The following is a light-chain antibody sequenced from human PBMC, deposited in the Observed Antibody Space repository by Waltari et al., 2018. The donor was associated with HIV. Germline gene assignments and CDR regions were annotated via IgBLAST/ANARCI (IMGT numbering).Light chain of an antibody. J-gene: IGLJ2*01. Sequence: QSVLTQSPSASGTPGQRVIISCSGSSSNIGSNSVNWYQQLPGTAPKLLIYSNNELPSGVPDLFSGSKSGTSASLAISGLQSEDEADYHCAAWDDSLNGPVFGGGTKLTVL. V-gene: IGLV1-44*01. CDR3: AAWDDSLNGPV. CDR1: SSNIGSNS. CDR2: SNN.